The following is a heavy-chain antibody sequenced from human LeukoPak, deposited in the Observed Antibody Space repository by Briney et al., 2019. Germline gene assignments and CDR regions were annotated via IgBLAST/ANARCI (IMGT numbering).Heavy chain of an antibody. Sequence: PSETLSRTCTVSGGSISSYYWSWIRQPAGKGLEWIGRIYTSGSTNYNPSLKSRVTMSVDTSKNQFSLKLSSVTAADTAVYYCARDRATVVTDYFDYWGQGTLVTDSS. D-gene: IGHD4-23*01. CDR3: ARDRATVVTDYFDY. CDR2: IYTSGST. V-gene: IGHV4-4*07. CDR1: GGSISSYY. J-gene: IGHJ4*02.